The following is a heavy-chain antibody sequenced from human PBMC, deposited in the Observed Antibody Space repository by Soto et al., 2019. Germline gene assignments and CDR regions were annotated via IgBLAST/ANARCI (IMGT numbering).Heavy chain of an antibody. CDR3: ERXSYDFSCGSPLLNCMVD. D-gene: IGHD3-3*01. V-gene: IGHV6-1*01. Sequence: SQARSRNCAISGDSVSTNSAAWNWIRQSPSRGLEWLGRTYYRSKWYNDYAVSVKSRITINPDTSKNQFSLQLNSVTPEDTAVYYFERXSYDFSCGSPLLNCMVDWWQGTTVTVSS. J-gene: IGHJ6*01. CDR1: GDSVSTNSAA. CDR2: TYYRSKWYN.